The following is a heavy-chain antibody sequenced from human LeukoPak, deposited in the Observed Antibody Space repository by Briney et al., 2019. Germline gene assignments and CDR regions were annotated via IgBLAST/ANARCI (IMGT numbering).Heavy chain of an antibody. CDR3: ARDHPYYGSGSYYY. CDR1: GGSITIYY. CDR2: IYTSGST. Sequence: MPSETLSLTCTVSGGSITIYYWSWIRQPAGKGLEWIGRIYTSGSTNYNPSLKSRVTMSVDTSKNQFSLKLSSVTAADTAVYYCARDHPYYGSGSYYYWGQGTLVTVSS. V-gene: IGHV4-4*07. J-gene: IGHJ4*02. D-gene: IGHD3-10*01.